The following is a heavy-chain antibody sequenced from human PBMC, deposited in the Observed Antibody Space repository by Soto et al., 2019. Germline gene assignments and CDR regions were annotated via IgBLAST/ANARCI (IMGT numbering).Heavy chain of an antibody. V-gene: IGHV1-18*01. Sequence: QVQLVQSGAEVKKPGASVKVSCKASVYTFTSYAISWVRQAPGQGLEWMGWISAYNGNTNYAQKLQGRATMTTDTSTSTAYRELRSVRSDDTAVYYCAGDAPPADYWGQGTLVTVSS. CDR1: VYTFTSYA. J-gene: IGHJ4*02. CDR2: ISAYNGNT. CDR3: AGDAPPADY.